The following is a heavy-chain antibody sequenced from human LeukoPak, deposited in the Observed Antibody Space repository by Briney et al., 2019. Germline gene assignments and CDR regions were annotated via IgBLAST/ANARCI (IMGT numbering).Heavy chain of an antibody. CDR3: ARAFGTQYYYDMDV. CDR2: IYHSGTT. D-gene: IGHD3-10*01. Sequence: PSETLSLTCAVSGVSISSSNWWSWVRQPPGKGLEWIGEIYHSGTTYYTPSLNSRVTISIDTSKNQFSLRLSSVTAADTALYYCARAFGTQYYYDMDVWGQGTTVTVSS. CDR1: GVSISSSNW. J-gene: IGHJ6*02. V-gene: IGHV4-4*02.